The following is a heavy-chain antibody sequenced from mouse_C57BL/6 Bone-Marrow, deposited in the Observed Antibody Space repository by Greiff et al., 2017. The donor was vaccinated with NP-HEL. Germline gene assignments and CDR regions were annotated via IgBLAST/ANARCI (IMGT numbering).Heavy chain of an antibody. CDR2: ISNGGGST. CDR1: GFTFSDYY. CDR3: ASLYDGYYRGAMDY. D-gene: IGHD2-3*01. J-gene: IGHJ4*01. Sequence: DVKLVESGGGLVQPGGSLKLSCAASGFTFSDYYMYWVRQTPEKRLEWVAYISNGGGSTYYPDTVKGRFTISRDNAKNTLYLQMSRLKSEDTAMYYCASLYDGYYRGAMDYWGQGTSVTVSS. V-gene: IGHV5-12*01.